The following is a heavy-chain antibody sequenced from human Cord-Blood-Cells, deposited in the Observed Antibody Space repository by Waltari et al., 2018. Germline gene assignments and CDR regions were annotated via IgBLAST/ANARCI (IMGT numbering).Heavy chain of an antibody. V-gene: IGHV4-39*01. CDR3: ARLSSWYYYNIRGFDY. CDR1: GGSISSSSYY. D-gene: IGHD6-13*01. Sequence: QLQLQESGPGLVKPSATLSLTCTVSGGSISSSSYYWGWNRQPPGKGLEWIGSIYYSGSTYYNPSLKSRVTISVDTSKNQFSLKLSSVTAADTAVYYCARLSSWYYYNIRGFDYWGQGTLVTVSS. J-gene: IGHJ4*02. CDR2: IYYSGST.